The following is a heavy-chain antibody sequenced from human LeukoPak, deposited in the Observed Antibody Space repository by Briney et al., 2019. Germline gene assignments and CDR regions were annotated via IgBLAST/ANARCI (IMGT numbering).Heavy chain of an antibody. J-gene: IGHJ6*02. D-gene: IGHD3-10*01. Sequence: ASVKVSCKASGYTFTSYDINWVRQATGQGLEWMGWMNPNSGNTGYAQKFQGRVTMTRNTSISTAYMELSSLRSEDTAAYYCARSELLWFGELNPYYYYGMDVWGQGTTVTVSS. CDR2: MNPNSGNT. CDR3: ARSELLWFGELNPYYYYGMDV. CDR1: GYTFTSYD. V-gene: IGHV1-8*01.